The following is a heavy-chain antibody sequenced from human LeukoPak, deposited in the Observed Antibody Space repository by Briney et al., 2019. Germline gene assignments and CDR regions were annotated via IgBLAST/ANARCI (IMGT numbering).Heavy chain of an antibody. D-gene: IGHD2-15*01. CDR2: INHSGST. J-gene: IGHJ5*02. Sequence: SETLSLTCAVYGGSFSGYYWSWIRQPPGKGLEWIGEINHSGSTNYNPSLKSRVTISVDTSKNQFSLKLSSVTAADTAVYYCARPRSGGTNNPLGDWYDPWGQGTLVTVSS. CDR1: GGSFSGYY. CDR3: ARPRSGGTNNPLGDWYDP. V-gene: IGHV4-34*01.